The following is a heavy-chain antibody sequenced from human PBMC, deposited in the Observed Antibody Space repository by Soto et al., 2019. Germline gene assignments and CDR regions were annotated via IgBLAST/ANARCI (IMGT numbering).Heavy chain of an antibody. D-gene: IGHD3-10*01. Sequence: EVQFLESGGNLVQPGGSLRLSCAASGVTFRNYAMSWVRQAPGKGLEWVSSISGGGDSTYYADSVKGRFTISRDNSKNTLYLQMNSLRGEDTAVYYCIRSGNSHSFDYYYNMDVWGQGTTVTVSS. CDR3: IRSGNSHSFDYYYNMDV. J-gene: IGHJ6*02. V-gene: IGHV3-23*01. CDR2: ISGGGDST. CDR1: GVTFRNYA.